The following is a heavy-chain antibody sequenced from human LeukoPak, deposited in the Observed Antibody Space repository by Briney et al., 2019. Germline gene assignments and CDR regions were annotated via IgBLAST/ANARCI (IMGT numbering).Heavy chain of an antibody. J-gene: IGHJ2*01. CDR1: GGTFSSYA. Sequence: SVKVSCKASGGTFSSYAISWVRQAPGQGLEWMGGIIPIFGTANYAQKFQGRVTITADESTSTAYMELSSLRSEDTAVYYCARDLAAGEHFYFDLWGRGALVTVSS. V-gene: IGHV1-69*13. CDR3: ARDLAAGEHFYFDL. CDR2: IIPIFGTA. D-gene: IGHD7-27*01.